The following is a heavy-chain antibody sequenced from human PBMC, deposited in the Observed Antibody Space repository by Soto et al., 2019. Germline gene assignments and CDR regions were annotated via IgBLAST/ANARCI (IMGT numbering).Heavy chain of an antibody. V-gene: IGHV4-39*02. CDR1: GGSISSSSYY. D-gene: IGHD2-15*01. CDR2: IYYSGST. CDR3: ARDFQKVNFCSGGSCYRYYYYYMDV. J-gene: IGHJ6*03. Sequence: SETLSLTCTVSGGSISSSSYYWGWIRQPPGKGLEWIGSIYYSGSTYYNPSLKSRVTISVDTSKNQFSLKLSSVTAADTAVYYCARDFQKVNFCSGGSCYRYYYYYMDVWGKGTTVTVSS.